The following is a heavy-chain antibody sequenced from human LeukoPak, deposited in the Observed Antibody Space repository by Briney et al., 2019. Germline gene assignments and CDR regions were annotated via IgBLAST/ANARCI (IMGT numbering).Heavy chain of an antibody. V-gene: IGHV5-51*01. CDR3: ARVGGREYTYGYPYYFDY. J-gene: IGHJ4*02. Sequence: GVPLNSSCKGSGYSLTNYWIGWVRHITGQGMEWMVIIYSGDSDTRYSPSFQGQVTISADKSISTAYLQWSSLEASDTAMYYCARVGGREYTYGYPYYFDYWGQGTLVTVSS. CDR2: IYSGDSDT. CDR1: GYSLTNYW. D-gene: IGHD5-18*01.